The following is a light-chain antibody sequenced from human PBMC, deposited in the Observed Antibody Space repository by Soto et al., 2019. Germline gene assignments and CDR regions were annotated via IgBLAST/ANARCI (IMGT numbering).Light chain of an antibody. V-gene: IGLV1-44*01. J-gene: IGLJ3*02. CDR2: SDD. CDR1: SPNIGKNA. Sequence: VLTQPPSASATPGKGVIILFPGNSPNIGKNAVKWYQQFPGTAPKLLIHSDDQRPSGVPDRFSGSKSGTSASLTISGLQSEDEAHYYCGAWDDSLSGLVFGGGTKVTVL. CDR3: GAWDDSLSGLV.